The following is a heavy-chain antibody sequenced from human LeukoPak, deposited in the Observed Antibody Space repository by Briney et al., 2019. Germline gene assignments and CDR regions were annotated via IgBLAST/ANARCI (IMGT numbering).Heavy chain of an antibody. V-gene: IGHV4-59*01. CDR1: GCSISSYY. CDR3: ARMRDSSGYYPDY. CDR2: IYYSGST. Sequence: SETLSLTCTVSGCSISSYYWSWIRQPPGKGLEWIGYIYYSGSTNYNPSLKSRVTISGDTSKNQFSLKLSSVTAADTAVYYCARMRDSSGYYPDYWGQGNLVTVSS. D-gene: IGHD3-22*01. J-gene: IGHJ4*02.